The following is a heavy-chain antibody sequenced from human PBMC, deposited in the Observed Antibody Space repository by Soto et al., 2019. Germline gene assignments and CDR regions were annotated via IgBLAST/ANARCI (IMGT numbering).Heavy chain of an antibody. D-gene: IGHD3-22*01. CDR3: ARDRSGDSSGYYYGTPQYYYYGMDV. CDR2: ISAYNGNT. Sequence: VASVKVSCKASGYTFTSYGISWVRQAPGQGLEWMGWISAYNGNTNYAQKLQGRVTMTTDTSTSTAYMELRSLRSDDTAVYYCARDRSGDSSGYYYGTPQYYYYGMDVWGQGTTVTVSS. J-gene: IGHJ6*02. CDR1: GYTFTSYG. V-gene: IGHV1-18*01.